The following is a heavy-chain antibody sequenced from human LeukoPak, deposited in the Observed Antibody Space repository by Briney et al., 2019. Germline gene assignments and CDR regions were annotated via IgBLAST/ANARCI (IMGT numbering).Heavy chain of an antibody. Sequence: SETLSLTCTVSGGSISSSSYYWGWIRQPPGKGLEWIGSIYYSGSTYYNPSLKSRVTISVDTSKNQFSLKLSSVTAADTAVYYCARATYYDFWSGYSYWYFDLWGRGTLVTVSS. V-gene: IGHV4-39*01. CDR3: ARATYYDFWSGYSYWYFDL. CDR2: IYYSGST. D-gene: IGHD3-3*01. J-gene: IGHJ2*01. CDR1: GGSISSSSYY.